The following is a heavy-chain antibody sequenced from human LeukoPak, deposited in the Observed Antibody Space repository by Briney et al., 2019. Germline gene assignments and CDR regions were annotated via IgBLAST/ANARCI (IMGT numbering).Heavy chain of an antibody. D-gene: IGHD1-14*01. CDR2: INHSGST. J-gene: IGHJ6*02. CDR1: GGSFSGYY. CDR3: ARPEGRKGYGMDV. V-gene: IGHV4-34*01. Sequence: SETLSLTCAVYGGSFSGYYWSWIRQPPGKGLEWIGEINHSGSTNYNPSLKSRVTISVDTSKNQFSLKLSSVTAADTAVYYCARPEGRKGYGMDVWGQGTTVTVSS.